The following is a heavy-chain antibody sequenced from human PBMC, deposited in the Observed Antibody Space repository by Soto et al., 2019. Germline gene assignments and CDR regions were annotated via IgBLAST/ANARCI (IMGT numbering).Heavy chain of an antibody. Sequence: GGSLRLSCATSGFTFGDYAVTWFRQAPGKGLEWVGLIRSEAYGGTTEYAASAKGRFTISRDDSKSIAYLQMNSLKTEDTATYYCTKGAERTVQRFLDWVCGHWGQGTPVTVSS. CDR1: GFTFGDYA. CDR2: IRSEAYGGTT. J-gene: IGHJ4*02. V-gene: IGHV3-49*03. D-gene: IGHD3-9*01. CDR3: TKGAERTVQRFLDWVCGH.